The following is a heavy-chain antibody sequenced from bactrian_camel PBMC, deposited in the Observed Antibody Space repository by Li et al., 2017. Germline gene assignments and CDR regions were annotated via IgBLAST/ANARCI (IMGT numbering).Heavy chain of an antibody. CDR3: VNHPFQSWAGGY. CDR2: IVGDGSQG. J-gene: IGHJ6*01. D-gene: IGHD6*01. Sequence: HVQLVESGGGSVQAGGSLRVSCTTSGLTFSSYYIAWVRQAPGKGLEWVSSIVGDGSQGYYADSVKGRFTISRDNAKNTLYLQLDSLKTEDMAMYYCVNHPFQSWAGGYWGQGTQVTVS. CDR1: GLTFSSYY. V-gene: IGHV3-2*01.